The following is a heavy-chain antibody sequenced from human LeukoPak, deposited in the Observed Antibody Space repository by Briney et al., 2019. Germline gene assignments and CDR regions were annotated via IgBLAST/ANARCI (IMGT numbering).Heavy chain of an antibody. CDR1: GFTFSSYS. Sequence: GSLRLSCAASGFTFSSYSMNWIRQPPGKGLEWIGNIYYSGSTYYNPSLKSRVTISIDTSKNQFSLKLSSVTAADTAVYYCARSGCSGGSCYSQRGAFDIWGQGTMVTVSS. V-gene: IGHV4-59*12. CDR3: ARSGCSGGSCYSQRGAFDI. D-gene: IGHD2-15*01. J-gene: IGHJ3*02. CDR2: IYYSGST.